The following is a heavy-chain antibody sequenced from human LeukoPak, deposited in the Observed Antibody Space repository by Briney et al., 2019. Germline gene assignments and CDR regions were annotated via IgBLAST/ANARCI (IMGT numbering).Heavy chain of an antibody. CDR3: ARHYRPPRSFDRLLQSPGYYYYMDV. V-gene: IGHV4-39*01. J-gene: IGHJ6*03. Sequence: SETLSLTCTVSGGSISSSSYYWGWIRQPPGKGLEWIGSIYYSGSTYYNPSLKSRVTISVDTSKNQFSLKLSSVTAADTAVYYCARHYRPPRSFDRLLQSPGYYYYMDVWGKGTTVTVSS. CDR2: IYYSGST. CDR1: GGSISSSSYY. D-gene: IGHD3-9*01.